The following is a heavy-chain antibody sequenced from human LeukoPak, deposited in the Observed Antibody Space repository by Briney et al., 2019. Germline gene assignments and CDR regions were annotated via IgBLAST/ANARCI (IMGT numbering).Heavy chain of an antibody. CDR3: ARAFLTGYYPYYFDY. CDR2: IYYSGST. Sequence: PSETLSLTCTVSGGSISSGGYYWSWIRQHPGKGLEWIGYIYYSGSTYYNPSLKSRVTISVDTSKSQFSLELSSVTAADTAVYYCARAFLTGYYPYYFDYWGQGTLVTVSS. V-gene: IGHV4-31*03. J-gene: IGHJ4*02. D-gene: IGHD3-9*01. CDR1: GGSISSGGYY.